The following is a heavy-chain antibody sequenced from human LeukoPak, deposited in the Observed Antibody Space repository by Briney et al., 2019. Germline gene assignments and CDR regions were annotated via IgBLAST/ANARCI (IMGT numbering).Heavy chain of an antibody. CDR1: GYTFTSYY. CDR3: ARPAGVESDAFDI. J-gene: IGHJ3*02. CDR2: INPIGGST. V-gene: IGHV1-46*01. Sequence: ASVKVSCKASGYTFTSYYMHWVRQAPGRGLEWMGIINPIGGSTIYAQKFQGRVTMTRDTSTSTVYMELSSLRSEDTAVYYCARPAGVESDAFDIWGQGTMVTVSS. D-gene: IGHD3-3*01.